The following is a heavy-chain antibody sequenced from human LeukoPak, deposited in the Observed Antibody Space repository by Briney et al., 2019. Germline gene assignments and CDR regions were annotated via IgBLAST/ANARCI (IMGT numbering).Heavy chain of an antibody. V-gene: IGHV3-13*01. Sequence: GGSLRLSCAASGFTFIDYDMHWVRQGLGKGLEWVSAIGIRGDTHYSGSVKGGFTISRENAESSLYLQMNSLRAEDTAVYYCARGGIQVSGIDEFDYWGQGTLVTVSS. CDR2: IGIRGDT. CDR1: GFTFIDYD. CDR3: ARGGIQVSGIDEFDY. J-gene: IGHJ4*02. D-gene: IGHD6-19*01.